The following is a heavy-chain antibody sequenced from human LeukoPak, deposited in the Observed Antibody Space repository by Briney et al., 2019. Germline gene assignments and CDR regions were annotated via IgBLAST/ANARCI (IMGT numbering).Heavy chain of an antibody. Sequence: ASVKVSCKASGYTFTGYYMHWVRQAPGQGLEWMGWINPNSGGTNYAQKFQGRVTMTRDTSISTAYMELSRLRSDDTAVYYCASSELLTFGGYPFDAFDIWGQGTMVTVSS. D-gene: IGHD3-10*01. J-gene: IGHJ3*02. V-gene: IGHV1-2*02. CDR2: INPNSGGT. CDR3: ASSELLTFGGYPFDAFDI. CDR1: GYTFTGYY.